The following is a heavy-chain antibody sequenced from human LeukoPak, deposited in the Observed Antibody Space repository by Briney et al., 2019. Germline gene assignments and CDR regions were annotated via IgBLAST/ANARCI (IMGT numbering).Heavy chain of an antibody. CDR2: IRSKAYGGTT. CDR1: GFTFGDYA. Sequence: GGSLRLSCTASGFTFGDYAMSWVRQAPGKGLEWVGFIRSKAYGGTTEYAASVKGRFTISRDDSKSIAYLQMNSLKTEDTAVYYCTSITSGWYYFDYWGQGTLVTVSS. D-gene: IGHD6-19*01. V-gene: IGHV3-49*04. J-gene: IGHJ4*02. CDR3: TSITSGWYYFDY.